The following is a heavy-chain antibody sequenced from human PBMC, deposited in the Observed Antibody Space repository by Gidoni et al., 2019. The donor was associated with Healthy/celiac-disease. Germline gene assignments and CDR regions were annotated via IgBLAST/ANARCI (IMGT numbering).Heavy chain of an antibody. D-gene: IGHD2-15*01. CDR2: IYHSGST. V-gene: IGHV4-38-2*01. Sequence: QVQLQESGPGLVKPSETLSLTCAVSGYSISSGYYWGWIRQPPGKGLEWIGSIYHSGSTSYTPSLKSRVTISVDTSKNQFSLKLSSVTAADTAVYYCARVRVVAANNPTWFDPWGQGTLVTVSS. J-gene: IGHJ5*02. CDR1: GYSISSGYY. CDR3: ARVRVVAANNPTWFDP.